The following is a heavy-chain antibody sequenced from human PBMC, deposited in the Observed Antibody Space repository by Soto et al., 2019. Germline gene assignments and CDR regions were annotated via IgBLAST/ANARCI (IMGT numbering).Heavy chain of an antibody. CDR2: IIPIFGTA. J-gene: IGHJ5*02. Sequence: ASVKVSCKASGGTFSSYAISWVRQAPGQGLEWMGGIIPIFGTANYAQKFQGRVTITADESTSTAYMELSSLRSEDTAVYYCARVHDSSGYSHWFDPWGQGTLVTVSS. D-gene: IGHD3-22*01. V-gene: IGHV1-69*13. CDR3: ARVHDSSGYSHWFDP. CDR1: GGTFSSYA.